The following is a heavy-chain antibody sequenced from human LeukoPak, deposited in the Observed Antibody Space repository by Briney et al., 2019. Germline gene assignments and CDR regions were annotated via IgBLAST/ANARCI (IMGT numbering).Heavy chain of an antibody. J-gene: IGHJ4*02. CDR3: ARGDYVIRFDY. V-gene: IGHV4-59*01. Sequence: SETLSLTCTVSGGSLSSYYWSWIRQPPGKGLEWIGYIYYSGSTNYNPSLKSRVTISVDTSKNQFSLKLSSVTAADTAVYYCARGDYVIRFDYWGQGTLVTVSS. CDR1: GGSLSSYY. D-gene: IGHD4-17*01. CDR2: IYYSGST.